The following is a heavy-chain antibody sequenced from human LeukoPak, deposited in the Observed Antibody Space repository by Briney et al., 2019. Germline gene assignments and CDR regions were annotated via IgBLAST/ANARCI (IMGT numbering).Heavy chain of an antibody. CDR3: ARDGPRSIAVAGTFDY. V-gene: IGHV4-59*12. Sequence: PSETLSLTCNVSGASINSYYWSWIRQPPGKGLEWIGYIYYSGSTIYNPSLKSRVTISVDTSKNQFSLKLSSVTAADTAVYYCARDGPRSIAVAGTFDYWGQGTLVTVSS. CDR1: GASINSYY. D-gene: IGHD6-19*01. J-gene: IGHJ4*02. CDR2: IYYSGST.